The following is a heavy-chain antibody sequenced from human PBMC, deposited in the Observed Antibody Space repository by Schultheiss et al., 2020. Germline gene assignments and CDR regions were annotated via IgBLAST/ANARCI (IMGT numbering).Heavy chain of an antibody. CDR1: GFNFSSYA. V-gene: IGHV3-21*01. Sequence: GESLKISCAASGFNFSSYAMSWVRQAPGKGLEWVSSISSSSSYIYYADSVKGRFTISRDNAKNSLYLQMNSLRAEDTAVYYCAKSHLLRLWDFEDWGQGTLVTVSS. CDR2: ISSSSSYI. D-gene: IGHD3-16*01. J-gene: IGHJ4*02. CDR3: AKSHLLRLWDFED.